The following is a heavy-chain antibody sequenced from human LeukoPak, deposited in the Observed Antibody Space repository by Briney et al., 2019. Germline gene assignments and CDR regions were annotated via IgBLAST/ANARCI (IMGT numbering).Heavy chain of an antibody. V-gene: IGHV3-11*06. CDR2: ISSSSSYT. D-gene: IGHD2-15*01. CDR1: GFTFSDYY. Sequence: GGSLRLSCAASGFTFSDYYMSWIRQAPGKGLEGVSYISSSSSYTNYADSVKGRFTISRDNAKNSLYLQMNSLRAEDTAVYYCARDPGYCSGGSCQTSFDIWGQGTMVTGSS. CDR3: ARDPGYCSGGSCQTSFDI. J-gene: IGHJ3*02.